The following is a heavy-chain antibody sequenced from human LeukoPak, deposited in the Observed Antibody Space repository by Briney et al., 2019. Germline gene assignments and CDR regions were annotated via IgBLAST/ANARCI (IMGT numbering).Heavy chain of an antibody. Sequence: SETLSLTCTVSGGYTGSHYWSWIRQPGEKGLEWIGRISPSGTTHYNPSLGSRVTMSVDTSKNYFSLRLSSVTAADTAVYYCARDFYASGFYFWFDPWGQGILVTVSS. CDR2: ISPSGTT. V-gene: IGHV4-4*07. D-gene: IGHD2/OR15-2a*01. CDR1: GGYTGSHY. J-gene: IGHJ5*02. CDR3: ARDFYASGFYFWFDP.